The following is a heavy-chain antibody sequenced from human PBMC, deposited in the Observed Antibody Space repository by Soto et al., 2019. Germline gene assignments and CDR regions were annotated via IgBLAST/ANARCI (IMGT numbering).Heavy chain of an antibody. CDR3: ARAPRISSGWTFDY. CDR1: GYTFTSYA. D-gene: IGHD6-19*01. J-gene: IGHJ4*02. V-gene: IGHV1-3*01. CDR2: INAGNGNT. Sequence: ASVKVSCKASGYTFTSYAMHWVRQAPGQRLEWMGWINAGNGNTKYSQRFQGRVTITRDTSASTAYMELSSLRSEDTAVYYRARAPRISSGWTFDYWGQGTLVPVSS.